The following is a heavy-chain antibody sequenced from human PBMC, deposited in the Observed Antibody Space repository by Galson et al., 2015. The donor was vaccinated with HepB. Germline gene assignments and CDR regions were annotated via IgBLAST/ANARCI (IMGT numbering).Heavy chain of an antibody. CDR1: GDSVSSNSSA. CDR2: TYYRSKWYD. V-gene: IGHV6-1*01. J-gene: IGHJ4*02. Sequence: CAISGDSVSSNSSAWSWIRQSPSRGLEWLGRTYYRSKWYDDYAVSVRSRIMINPDTSKNQYSLQLNSVTPEDTAVYYCARFKGGITSFDYWGQGTLVTVSS. CDR3: ARFKGGITSFDY.